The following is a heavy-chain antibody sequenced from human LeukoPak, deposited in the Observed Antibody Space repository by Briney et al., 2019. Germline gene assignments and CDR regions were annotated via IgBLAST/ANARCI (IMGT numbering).Heavy chain of an antibody. CDR3: ARDAYHSDFFP. Sequence: GGSLRLSCAASVFTFTAYWMSWVRQAPGKGLEWVANIKQDGREEKYVDSVKGRFTISRDNANILLFLQVSGLRVEDTAVYYCARDAYHSDFFPWGQGTLVTVSS. CDR2: IKQDGREE. CDR1: VFTFTAYW. D-gene: IGHD3-16*01. V-gene: IGHV3-7*04. J-gene: IGHJ5*02.